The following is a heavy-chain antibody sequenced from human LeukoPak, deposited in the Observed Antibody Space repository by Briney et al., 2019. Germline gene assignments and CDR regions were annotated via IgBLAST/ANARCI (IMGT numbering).Heavy chain of an antibody. V-gene: IGHV4-34*01. CDR2: INHSGST. CDR1: GGSFSGYY. CDR3: ARSYCSGGSCFLSRFGAFDI. D-gene: IGHD2-15*01. J-gene: IGHJ3*02. Sequence: SETLSLTCAVYGGSFSGYYWSWIRQPPGKGLEWIGEINHSGSTNYNPSLKSRVTISVDTSKNQFSLKLSSVTAADTAVYYCARSYCSGGSCFLSRFGAFDIWGQGTMVTVSS.